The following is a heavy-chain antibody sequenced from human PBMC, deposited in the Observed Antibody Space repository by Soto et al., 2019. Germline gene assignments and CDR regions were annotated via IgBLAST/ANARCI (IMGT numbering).Heavy chain of an antibody. J-gene: IGHJ3*02. D-gene: IGHD1-26*01. CDR2: VSVGGDNT. CDR1: GFTFSNYA. V-gene: IGHV3-23*01. Sequence: EVQLLESGGGLVQPGGSLRLSCVASGFTFSNYAMCWVRQAPGKGLEWDSGVSVGGDNTYYADSVKARFTIFRDNSKNTLWLQMNTLRGEDTAVYHCARSLRGAPVQDVFDIWGQGTMVTVS. CDR3: ARSLRGAPVQDVFDI.